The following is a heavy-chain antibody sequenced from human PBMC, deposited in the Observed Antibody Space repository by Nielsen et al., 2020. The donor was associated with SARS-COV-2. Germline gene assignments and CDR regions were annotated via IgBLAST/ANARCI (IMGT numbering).Heavy chain of an antibody. CDR1: GFTFSSYA. Sequence: GGSLRLSCAASGFTFSSYAMHWVRQAPGKGLEWVAVISYDGSNKYYADSVKGRFTISRDNSKSTLYLQMNSLRAEDTAVYYCAREDCSGGSCYSYYFDYWGQGTLVTVSS. D-gene: IGHD2-15*01. CDR3: AREDCSGGSCYSYYFDY. CDR2: ISYDGSNK. V-gene: IGHV3-30-3*01. J-gene: IGHJ4*02.